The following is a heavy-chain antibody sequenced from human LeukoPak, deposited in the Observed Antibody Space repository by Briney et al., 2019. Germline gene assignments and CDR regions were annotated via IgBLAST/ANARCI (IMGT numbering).Heavy chain of an antibody. Sequence: GGSLRLSCTASGFTFSTYSMNWVRQAPGKGLEWVSYISSSSSTIYYADSVKGRFTISRDNAKNSLYLQMNSLRDEDTAVYYCARASFQRWLQLGGDWGQGTLVTVSS. CDR3: ARASFQRWLQLGGD. J-gene: IGHJ4*02. V-gene: IGHV3-48*02. D-gene: IGHD5-24*01. CDR2: ISSSSSTI. CDR1: GFTFSTYS.